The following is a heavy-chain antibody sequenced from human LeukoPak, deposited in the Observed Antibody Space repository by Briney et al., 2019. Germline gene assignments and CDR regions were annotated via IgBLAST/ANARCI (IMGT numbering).Heavy chain of an antibody. V-gene: IGHV5-51*01. CDR1: EYSFATYW. J-gene: IGHJ4*02. D-gene: IGHD2-15*01. CDR2: IFPGDSDT. Sequence: PGESLKISCKGSEYSFATYWIGWVRQMPGQGLEWMGIIFPGDSDTRYSPSFQGQVTISADKSISTAYLQWSSLKASDTAIYYCASEYCSGGNCYFDYWGQGTLATVSS. CDR3: ASEYCSGGNCYFDY.